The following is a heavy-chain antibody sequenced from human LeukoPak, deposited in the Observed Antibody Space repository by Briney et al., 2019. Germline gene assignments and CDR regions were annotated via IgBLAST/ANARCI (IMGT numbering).Heavy chain of an antibody. D-gene: IGHD6-19*01. CDR2: IDYSGST. CDR3: ARPHQKSASGWSRDY. CDR1: GDSISSGDSY. J-gene: IGHJ4*02. V-gene: IGHV4-31*03. Sequence: SETLSLTCTVSGDSISSGDSYWSWIRQHPGKGLEWIGYIDYSGSTYYNPSLKSRVVISVDTSKNQFSLNLSSVTAADTAVYYCARPHQKSASGWSRDYWGQGTLVTVSS.